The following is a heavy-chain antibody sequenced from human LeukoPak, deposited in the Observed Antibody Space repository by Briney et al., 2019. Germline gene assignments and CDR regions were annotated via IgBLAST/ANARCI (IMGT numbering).Heavy chain of an antibody. V-gene: IGHV4-59*12. CDR1: GGSISSYY. Sequence: SETLSLTCTVSGGSISSYYWSWIRQPPGKGLEWIGYIYYSGSTNYNPSLKSRVTISVDTSKNQFSLQLNSVTPEDTAVYYCARVGIAVAYDGERGWFDPWGQGTLVTVSS. J-gene: IGHJ5*02. CDR2: IYYSGST. CDR3: ARVGIAVAYDGERGWFDP. D-gene: IGHD6-19*01.